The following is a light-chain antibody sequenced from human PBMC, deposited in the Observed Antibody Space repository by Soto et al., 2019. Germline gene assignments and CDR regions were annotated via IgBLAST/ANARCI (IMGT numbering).Light chain of an antibody. CDR3: QQYNDRPRT. V-gene: IGKV3-15*01. J-gene: IGKJ1*01. CDR2: GAS. Sequence: ELVMTQSPDTLSVSPGERATLSCRASQFVSTNLAWYQQRPGQAPRLLIYGASTRASGVPARFSGSGSGTEFTLTITSLQSEDFAVYYWQQYNDRPRTFGQGTKVDIK. CDR1: QFVSTN.